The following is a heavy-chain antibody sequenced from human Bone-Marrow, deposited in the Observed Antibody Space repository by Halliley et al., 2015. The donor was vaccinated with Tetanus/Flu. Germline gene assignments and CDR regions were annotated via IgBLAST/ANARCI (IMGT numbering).Heavy chain of an antibody. D-gene: IGHD6-13*01. CDR3: ARAGDGLWYPLGD. CDR1: GFTFDDYA. Sequence: SLRLSCAASGFTFDDYAMHWVRQAPGKGLEWVAGISWNSGSIEYAASVKGRFTVSRDNAKNSLFLQMKSLRPEDTAVYYCARAGDGLWYPLGDWGQGAPVTVSS. V-gene: IGHV3-9*01. J-gene: IGHJ4*02. CDR2: ISWNSGSI.